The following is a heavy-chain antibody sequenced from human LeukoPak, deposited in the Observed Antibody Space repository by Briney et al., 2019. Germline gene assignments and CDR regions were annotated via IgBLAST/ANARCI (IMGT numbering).Heavy chain of an antibody. CDR3: AGLYYDFWSGSPQPLVFDY. CDR1: GFTFSSYW. J-gene: IGHJ4*02. D-gene: IGHD3-3*01. Sequence: QPGRSLRLSCAASGFTFSSYWMSWVRQAPGKGLEWVANIKQDGSEKYYVDSVKGRFTISRDNAKNSLYLQMNSLRAEDTAVYYCAGLYYDFWSGSPQPLVFDYWGQGTLVTVSS. CDR2: IKQDGSEK. V-gene: IGHV3-7*03.